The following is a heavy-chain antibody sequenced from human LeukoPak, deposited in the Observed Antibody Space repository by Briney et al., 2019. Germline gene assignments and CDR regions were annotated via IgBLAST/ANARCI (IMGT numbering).Heavy chain of an antibody. CDR1: GGSFSGYY. J-gene: IGHJ4*02. CDR3: ARHEGQWSGFDY. CDR2: IYYSGST. Sequence: KTSETLSLTCAVYGGSFSGYYWSWIRQPPGKGLEWIGSIYYSGSTYYNPSLKSRVTISVDTSKNQFSLKLSSVTAADTAVYYCARHEGQWSGFDYWGQGTLVTVSS. V-gene: IGHV4-34*01. D-gene: IGHD2-15*01.